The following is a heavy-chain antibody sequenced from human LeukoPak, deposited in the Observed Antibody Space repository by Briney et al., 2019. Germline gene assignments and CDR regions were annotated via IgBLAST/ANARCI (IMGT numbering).Heavy chain of an antibody. CDR3: SKGQGEGSSWQALDS. V-gene: IGHV3-23*01. D-gene: IGHD6-13*01. CDR1: GFTFSIYA. J-gene: IGHJ4*02. CDR2: ISGSGGST. Sequence: GGSLRLSCAASGFTFSIYAMTWVRQAPGKGVEWVSAISGSGGSTYYADSVKGRFTISRDNSKNTLYLQMNSLRAEDTAIYYCSKGQGEGSSWQALDSWGQGTLVTVSS.